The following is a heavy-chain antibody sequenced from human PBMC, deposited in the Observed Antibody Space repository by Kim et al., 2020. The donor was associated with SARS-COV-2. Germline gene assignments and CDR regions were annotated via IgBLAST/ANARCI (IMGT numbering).Heavy chain of an antibody. CDR1: RFSLSDHY. CDR2: SGNKASSHTT. Sequence: GGSLRLSCVTSRFSLSDHYIDWVRQGPGKGLEWVGRSGNKASSHTTEYAASVKDRFTISRDDSKNSLYLQMNSLKTEDTAVYYGCRGYSGGPIYAFDIWGQGTGVTVSS. CDR3: CRGYSGGPIYAFDI. V-gene: IGHV3-72*01. D-gene: IGHD6-19*01. J-gene: IGHJ3*02.